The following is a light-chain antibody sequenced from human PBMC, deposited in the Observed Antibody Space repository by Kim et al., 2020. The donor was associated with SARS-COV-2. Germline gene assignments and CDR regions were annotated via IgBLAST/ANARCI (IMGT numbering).Light chain of an antibody. Sequence: IQLTQSPSSLSASVGDTVTITCRASQGISSNLAWYQQRPGKAPSLLIYSAFTLHSGVPSRFSGSGSGTDSTLTITSLQPEDFATYHCQQHHSFPLTFGGGTKVDIK. J-gene: IGKJ4*01. CDR3: QQHHSFPLT. CDR2: SAF. CDR1: QGISSN. V-gene: IGKV1-9*01.